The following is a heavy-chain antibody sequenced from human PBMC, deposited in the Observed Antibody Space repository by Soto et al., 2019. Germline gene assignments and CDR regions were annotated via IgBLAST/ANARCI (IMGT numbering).Heavy chain of an antibody. D-gene: IGHD4-4*01. Sequence: QVQLVESGGGVVQPGRSLRLSCAASGFTFSSYAMHWVRQAPGKGLEWVAVISYDGSNKYYADSVKGRLTISRDNSQNTLYLQMNSLRTEATAVYYCARPLWRDDYNWGYFDLWGRGTLVTVSS. J-gene: IGHJ2*01. CDR3: ARPLWRDDYNWGYFDL. CDR1: GFTFSSYA. CDR2: ISYDGSNK. V-gene: IGHV3-30-3*01.